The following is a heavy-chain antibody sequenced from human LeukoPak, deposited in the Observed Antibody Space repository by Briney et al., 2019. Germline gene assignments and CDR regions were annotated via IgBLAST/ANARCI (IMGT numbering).Heavy chain of an antibody. J-gene: IGHJ4*02. CDR3: ARDRLQYFDY. V-gene: IGHV3-53*01. CDR1: GFTVSDFY. D-gene: IGHD5-18*01. Sequence: GGSLRLSCAASGFTVSDFYMSWVRQAPGKGLEWVSLIYVSGDTYYTDSVKGRFTISRDTTENTLYLQMNSLRVEDTAVYYCARDRLQYFDYWGQGTLVTVSS. CDR2: IYVSGDT.